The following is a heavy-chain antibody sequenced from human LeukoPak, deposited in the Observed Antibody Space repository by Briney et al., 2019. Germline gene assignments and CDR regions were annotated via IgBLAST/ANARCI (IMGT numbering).Heavy chain of an antibody. Sequence: GGSLRLSCAASGFTFSSYGMHWVRQAPGKGLEWVAFIRYDGSNKYYADSVKGRFTISRDNSKNTLYLQMNSLRAEDTAVYYCAKHYDSSGYYYEALGQGTLVTVSS. D-gene: IGHD3-22*01. CDR3: AKHYDSSGYYYEA. J-gene: IGHJ5*02. CDR1: GFTFSSYG. CDR2: IRYDGSNK. V-gene: IGHV3-30*02.